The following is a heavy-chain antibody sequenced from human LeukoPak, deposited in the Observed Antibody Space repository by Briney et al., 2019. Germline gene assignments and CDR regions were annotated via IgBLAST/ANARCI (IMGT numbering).Heavy chain of an antibody. CDR1: GGTFSSYA. V-gene: IGHV1-69*13. CDR2: IIPIFGTA. J-gene: IGHJ4*02. D-gene: IGHD3-22*01. CDR3: ASIDYYDSSGYSDY. Sequence: SVKVSCKASGGTFSSYAISWVRQAPGQGLEWMGGIIPIFGTANYAQKFQGRATITADESTSTAYMEPSSLRSEDTAVYYCASIDYYDSSGYSDYWGQGTLVTVSS.